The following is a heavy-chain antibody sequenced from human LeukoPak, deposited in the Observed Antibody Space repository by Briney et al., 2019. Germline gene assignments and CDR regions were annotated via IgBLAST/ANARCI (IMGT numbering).Heavy chain of an antibody. J-gene: IGHJ4*02. Sequence: GGSLTLSCAASQFTFSSYSMNWVRQAPGKGLEWVSSVSGSGTSTYYADSVRGRFTISRDNDKNTLDLQMNSLRAEDTALYYCARDRSLYYYDGSGYYGYWGQGILVTVSS. V-gene: IGHV3-23*01. CDR1: QFTFSSYS. D-gene: IGHD3-22*01. CDR3: ARDRSLYYYDGSGYYGY. CDR2: VSGSGTST.